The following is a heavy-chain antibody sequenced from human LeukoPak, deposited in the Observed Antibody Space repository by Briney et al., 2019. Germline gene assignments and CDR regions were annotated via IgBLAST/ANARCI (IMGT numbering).Heavy chain of an antibody. D-gene: IGHD3-22*01. V-gene: IGHV4-61*02. CDR1: GGSISSGSYY. CDR2: IYTSGST. J-gene: IGHJ4*02. Sequence: PSETLSLTCTVSGGSISSGSYYWSWIRQPAGKGLEWIGRIYTSGSTNYNPSLKSRVTISVDTSKNQFSPKLSSVTAADTAVYYCARVYRGGYFGYWGQGTLVTVSS. CDR3: ARVYRGGYFGY.